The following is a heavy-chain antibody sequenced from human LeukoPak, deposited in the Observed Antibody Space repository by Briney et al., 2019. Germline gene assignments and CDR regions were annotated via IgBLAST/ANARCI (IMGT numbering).Heavy chain of an antibody. J-gene: IGHJ4*02. CDR3: ARHGLTGDFGSYYFDY. CDR2: IYYSGST. V-gene: IGHV4-39*01. Sequence: SETLSLTCTVSGGSISSSSYYWGWIRQPPGKGLEWIGSIYYSGSTYYNPSLKSRVTISVDTSKNQFSLKLSSVTAADTAVYYCARHGLTGDFGSYYFDYWGQGTLVTVSS. CDR1: GGSISSSSYY. D-gene: IGHD7-27*01.